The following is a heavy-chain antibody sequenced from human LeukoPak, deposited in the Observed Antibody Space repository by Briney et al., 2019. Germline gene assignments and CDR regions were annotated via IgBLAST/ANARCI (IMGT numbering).Heavy chain of an antibody. J-gene: IGHJ4*02. Sequence: ASVKVSCKASGYTFTSYAMHWVRQAPGQRLEWMGWINAGNGNTKYSQEFQGRVTITRDTSASTAYMELSSLRSEDTAVYYCARVSGYTKASYYFDYWGQGTLVTVSS. V-gene: IGHV1-3*03. CDR2: INAGNGNT. CDR1: GYTFTSYA. D-gene: IGHD6-25*01. CDR3: ARVSGYTKASYYFDY.